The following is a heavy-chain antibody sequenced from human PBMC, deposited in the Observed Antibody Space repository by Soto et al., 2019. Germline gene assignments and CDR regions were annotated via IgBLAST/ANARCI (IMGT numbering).Heavy chain of an antibody. CDR3: ARVSLICSGGSCYTLNDYYYYGMDV. J-gene: IGHJ6*02. CDR2: IGTDTITT. CDR1: GFTFSAHT. D-gene: IGHD2-15*01. Sequence: GGSLRLSCAASGFTFSAHTMNWVRQAPGKGLEWVSYIGTDTITTSYADSVKGRFTISRDNAKNSLYLQMNSLRAEDTAVYYCARVSLICSGGSCYTLNDYYYYGMDVWGQGTTVTVSS. V-gene: IGHV3-48*04.